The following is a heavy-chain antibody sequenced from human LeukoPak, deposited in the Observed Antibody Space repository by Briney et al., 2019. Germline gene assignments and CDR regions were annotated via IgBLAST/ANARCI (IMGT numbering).Heavy chain of an antibody. CDR2: IYYSGST. CDR1: GGSFSGYY. D-gene: IGHD3-3*01. Sequence: KPSETLSLXCAVYGGSFSGYYWSWIRQPPGKDLEWIGYIYYSGSTYYNPSLKSRVTISVDTSKNQFSLKPSSVTAADTAVYYCARANFTYYDFWSGYSDGFDPWGQGTLVTVSS. J-gene: IGHJ5*02. CDR3: ARANFTYYDFWSGYSDGFDP. V-gene: IGHV4-34*01.